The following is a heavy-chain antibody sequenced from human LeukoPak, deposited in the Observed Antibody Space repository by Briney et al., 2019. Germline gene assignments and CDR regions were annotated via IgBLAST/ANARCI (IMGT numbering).Heavy chain of an antibody. J-gene: IGHJ4*02. CDR3: VRDPEGSFRFER. D-gene: IGHD3-9*01. Sequence: GGSLRLSCAASGFTFSDHYMDWVRQAPGKGLEWVGRTKNKGNSYVTIYAASVKGRFTISRDASNNSLYLQMNSLKTEDTAVYYCVRDPEGSFRFERWGQGTLVTVSS. CDR2: TKNKGNSYVT. CDR1: GFTFSDHY. V-gene: IGHV3-72*01.